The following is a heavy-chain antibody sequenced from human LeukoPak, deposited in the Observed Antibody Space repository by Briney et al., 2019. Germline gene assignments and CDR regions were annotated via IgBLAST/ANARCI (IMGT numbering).Heavy chain of an antibody. Sequence: SETLSLTCTVSGGSISSGSYYWSWIRQPAGKGLEGLGRIYTSGSTNYNPSVKSRVTISVDTSKNQFSLKLGSVTAADTAVYYCARSGRGYSGYAPNWFDPWGQGTLVTVSS. V-gene: IGHV4-61*02. CDR2: IYTSGST. J-gene: IGHJ5*02. CDR1: GGSISSGSYY. CDR3: ARSGRGYSGYAPNWFDP. D-gene: IGHD5-12*01.